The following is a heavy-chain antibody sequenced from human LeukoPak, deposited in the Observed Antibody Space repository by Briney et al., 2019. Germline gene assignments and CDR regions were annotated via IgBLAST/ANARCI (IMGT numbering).Heavy chain of an antibody. CDR1: GFTFSDYY. CDR3: ARGSSWNRHFDY. D-gene: IGHD3-3*01. J-gene: IGHJ4*02. CDR2: VSSSGSYT. Sequence: GGPLRLSCAASGFTFSDYYMTRIRQAPGKGLEWLSYVSSSGSYTNYANSVKGRFTISRDNAKNSLYLQMNSLRAEDTAAYYCARGSSWNRHFDYWGQGTLVTVSS. V-gene: IGHV3-11*06.